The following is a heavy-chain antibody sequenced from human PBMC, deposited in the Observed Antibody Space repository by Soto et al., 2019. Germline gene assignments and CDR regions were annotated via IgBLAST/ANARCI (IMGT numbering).Heavy chain of an antibody. CDR2: IYYSGST. Sequence: PSETLSLTCTVSGGSISSGGYYWSWIRQHPGKGLEWIGYIYYSGSTYYNPSLKSRVTISVDTSKNQFSLKLSSVTAADTAVYYCARTRNYYDSSGLDYWGQGTLVTVSS. CDR3: ARTRNYYDSSGLDY. V-gene: IGHV4-31*03. J-gene: IGHJ4*02. D-gene: IGHD3-22*01. CDR1: GGSISSGGYY.